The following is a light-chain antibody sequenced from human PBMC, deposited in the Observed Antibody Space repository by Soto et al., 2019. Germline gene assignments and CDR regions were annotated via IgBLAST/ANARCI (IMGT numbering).Light chain of an antibody. V-gene: IGLV1-44*01. CDR2: NHN. Sequence: QSVLTQPPSVSGTPGQRVTISCSGSSSNIGSNTVNWYQQLPGTAPKLLIYNHNQRPSEVPDRFSGSKSGTSASLAISGLQSEDEADYYCAAWDDRLIVVAFGGGTKLTVL. CDR3: AAWDDRLIVVA. J-gene: IGLJ2*01. CDR1: SSNIGSNT.